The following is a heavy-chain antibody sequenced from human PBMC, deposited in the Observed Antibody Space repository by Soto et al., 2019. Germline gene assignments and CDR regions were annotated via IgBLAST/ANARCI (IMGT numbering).Heavy chain of an antibody. D-gene: IGHD2-15*01. CDR3: ARAAGYCSGGSCHDAFDI. CDR1: GGSISSYY. CDR2: IYYSGST. V-gene: IGHV4-59*01. Sequence: QVQLQESGPGLVKPSETLSLTCTVSGGSISSYYWSWIRQPPGKGLEWIGYIYYSGSTNYNPSLKSRVTISVDTSKNQFSLKLSSVTAADTAVYYCARAAGYCSGGSCHDAFDIWGQGTMVTVSS. J-gene: IGHJ3*02.